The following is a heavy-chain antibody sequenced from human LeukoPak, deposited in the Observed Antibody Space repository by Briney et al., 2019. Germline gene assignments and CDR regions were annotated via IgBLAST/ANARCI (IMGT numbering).Heavy chain of an antibody. V-gene: IGHV3-30-3*01. CDR1: GFTFSNYA. CDR2: IGYDGSNK. J-gene: IGHJ3*02. CDR3: ASGGFVVVPAATLFDAFDI. D-gene: IGHD2-2*01. Sequence: GGSLRLSCGASGFTFSNYAMHWVRQAPGKGLERVEVIGYDGSNKYYADSVKGRFTISRDNSKNTLYLQMNSLRTEDTAVFYCASGGFVVVPAATLFDAFDIWGQGTMVTVSS.